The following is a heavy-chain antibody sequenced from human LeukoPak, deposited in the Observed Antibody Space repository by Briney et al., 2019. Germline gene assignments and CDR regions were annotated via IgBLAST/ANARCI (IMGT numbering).Heavy chain of an antibody. Sequence: GGSLRLFCAASGFTFSSYGMQWVRQAPGKGLEWVAFIRYDGSNKYYADSVKGRFTISRDNSKNTLYLQMNSLRAEDTAVYYCAKSRSEKVVPAAIPDDYWGQGTLVTVSS. CDR3: AKSRSEKVVPAAIPDDY. CDR2: IRYDGSNK. J-gene: IGHJ4*02. D-gene: IGHD2-2*02. CDR1: GFTFSSYG. V-gene: IGHV3-30*02.